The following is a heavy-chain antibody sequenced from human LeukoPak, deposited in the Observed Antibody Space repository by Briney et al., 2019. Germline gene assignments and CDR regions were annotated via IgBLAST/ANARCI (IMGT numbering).Heavy chain of an antibody. Sequence: GGSLRLACAASGFTFSSYEMHWVRQAPGKGLEWVAVISFDGSKKYHADSVMGRFTISRDTSKNTLYLQMTSLRAEDTAVYYCARGGSGWYGRFDYWGQGTLVTVSS. D-gene: IGHD6-19*01. CDR2: ISFDGSKK. J-gene: IGHJ4*02. V-gene: IGHV3-30*04. CDR1: GFTFSSYE. CDR3: ARGGSGWYGRFDY.